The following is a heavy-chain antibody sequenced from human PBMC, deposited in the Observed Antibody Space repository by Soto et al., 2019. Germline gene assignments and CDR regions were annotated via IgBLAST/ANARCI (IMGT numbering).Heavy chain of an antibody. Sequence: PSETLSLTCTVSGGSISSYYWSWTRQPPGKGLEWIGYIYYSGSTNYNPSLKSRVTISVDTSKNQFSLKLSSVTAADTAVYYCAGPSSSSWYYFDYWGQGTLVTVSS. J-gene: IGHJ4*02. CDR3: AGPSSSSWYYFDY. CDR2: IYYSGST. D-gene: IGHD6-6*01. V-gene: IGHV4-59*01. CDR1: GGSISSYY.